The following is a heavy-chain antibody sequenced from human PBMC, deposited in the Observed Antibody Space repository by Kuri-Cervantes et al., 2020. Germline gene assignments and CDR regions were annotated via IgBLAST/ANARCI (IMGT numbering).Heavy chain of an antibody. Sequence: LSLTCAASGFTFSSYGMHWVRQAPGKGLEWVAVIWYDGSNKYYADSVKGRFTISRDNAKNSLYLQMNSLRAEDTAVYYCAGSGYDYYFDYWGHGTLVTVSS. CDR3: AGSGYDYYFDY. D-gene: IGHD5-12*01. J-gene: IGHJ4*01. CDR2: IWYDGSNK. V-gene: IGHV3-33*03. CDR1: GFTFSSYG.